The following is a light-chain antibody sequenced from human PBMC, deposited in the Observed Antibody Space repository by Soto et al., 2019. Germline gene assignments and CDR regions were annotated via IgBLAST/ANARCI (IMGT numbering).Light chain of an antibody. CDR3: QQRSSTPQT. CDR1: QSISSY. V-gene: IGKV1-39*01. CDR2: VAS. Sequence: DIQMTQSPSSXSASVGDRVTITCRASQSISSYLHWYQQKPGKAPKLLINVASTLQSGVPSRFSGSGSGTDFTLAITSLQPEDFATYYCQQRSSTPQTFGGGTKVDIK. J-gene: IGKJ4*01.